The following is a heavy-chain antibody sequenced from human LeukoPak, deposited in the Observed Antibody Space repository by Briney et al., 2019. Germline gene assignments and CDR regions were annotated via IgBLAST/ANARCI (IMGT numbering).Heavy chain of an antibody. Sequence: GGSLRLSCAASAFSLNAYNMNWVRQAPGKGLEWVSSISYTGTYIYYADSVKGRFTISRDNARNSLFLQMNTLKPEDTALYYCAKDRDPPYIGNSYGYYSDYWGQGTLVTVSS. CDR2: ISYTGTYI. CDR3: AKDRDPPYIGNSYGYYSDY. CDR1: AFSLNAYN. D-gene: IGHD5-18*01. J-gene: IGHJ4*02. V-gene: IGHV3-21*04.